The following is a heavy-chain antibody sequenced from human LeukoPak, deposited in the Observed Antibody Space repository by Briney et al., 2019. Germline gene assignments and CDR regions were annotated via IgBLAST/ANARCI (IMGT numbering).Heavy chain of an antibody. CDR3: ARRYFDWPPNYYYYMDV. CDR1: GFTFSSYS. Sequence: GGSLGLSCAASGFTFSSYSMNWVRQAPGKGLEWVSSISSSSSYIYYADSVKGRFTISRDNAKNSLYLQMNSLRAEDTAVYYCARRYFDWPPNYYYYMDVWGKGTTVTVSS. V-gene: IGHV3-21*01. D-gene: IGHD3-9*01. J-gene: IGHJ6*03. CDR2: ISSSSSYI.